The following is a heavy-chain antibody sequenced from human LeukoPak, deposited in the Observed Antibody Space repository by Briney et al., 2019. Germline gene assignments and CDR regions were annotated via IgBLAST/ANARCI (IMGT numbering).Heavy chain of an antibody. CDR2: ITSSSSYI. CDR3: ARELITIFGVVIRAFDI. CDR1: GFTFSTYS. Sequence: PGGSLRLSCAASGFTFSTYSMNWVRQAPGKGLEWVSSITSSSSYIFYADSVRGRFTISRDNAKNSLYLQMNSLRVEDTAVYYCARELITIFGVVIRAFDIWGQGTMVTVSS. J-gene: IGHJ3*02. V-gene: IGHV3-21*01. D-gene: IGHD3-3*01.